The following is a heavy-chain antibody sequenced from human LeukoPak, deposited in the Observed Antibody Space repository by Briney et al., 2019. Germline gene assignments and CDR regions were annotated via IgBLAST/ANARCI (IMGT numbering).Heavy chain of an antibody. CDR3: VRDSPFWQRQYYFDN. V-gene: IGHV4-39*07. D-gene: IGHD6-25*01. Sequence: SETLSLTCTVSGGSISSSSYYWGWIRQPPGQGLEWIGSIYYSGNTYYNPSLKSRVTMSVDTSKNQFSLKLTSVTAADTAIYFCVRDSPFWQRQYYFDNWGQGIQVTVSS. CDR2: IYYSGNT. J-gene: IGHJ4*02. CDR1: GGSISSSSYY.